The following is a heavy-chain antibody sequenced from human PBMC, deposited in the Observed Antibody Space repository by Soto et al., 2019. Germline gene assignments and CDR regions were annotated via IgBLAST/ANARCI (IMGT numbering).Heavy chain of an antibody. Sequence: EVQLLESGGGLVQPGGSLRLSCTASGFTFSSYPMTWVRQAPGKGLEWVSAIDGTGAYIYYINSVKGRFTISRDNSKNTLYLQMNSLRAEDKAVYYCARNMAKPTYDSWGQGTLVTVSP. V-gene: IGHV3-23*01. J-gene: IGHJ5*01. CDR3: ARNMAKPTYDS. D-gene: IGHD1-1*01. CDR2: IDGTGAYI. CDR1: GFTFSSYP.